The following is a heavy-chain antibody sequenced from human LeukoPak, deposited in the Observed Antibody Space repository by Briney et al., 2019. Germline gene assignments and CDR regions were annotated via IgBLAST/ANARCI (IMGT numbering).Heavy chain of an antibody. CDR3: AHYSSGYYGSFDY. V-gene: IGHV3-21*01. Sequence: GGSLRLSCAASGFTFMTYSMNWVRQAPGKGLEWVSSISSSSSYIYYADSVKGRFTISRDNAKNSLYLQMNSLRAEDTAVYYCAHYSSGYYGSFDYWGQGTLVTVSS. J-gene: IGHJ4*02. CDR2: ISSSSSYI. D-gene: IGHD3-22*01. CDR1: GFTFMTYS.